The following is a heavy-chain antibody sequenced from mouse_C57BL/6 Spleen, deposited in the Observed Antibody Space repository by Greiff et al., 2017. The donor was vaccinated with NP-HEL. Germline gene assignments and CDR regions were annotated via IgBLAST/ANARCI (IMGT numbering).Heavy chain of an antibody. D-gene: IGHD1-1*01. CDR2: ISYDGSN. J-gene: IGHJ1*03. CDR1: GYSITSGYY. V-gene: IGHV3-6*01. CDR3: ARHGTVPWYFDV. Sequence: EVKLMESGPGLVKPSQSLSLTCSVTGYSITSGYYWNWIRQFPGNKLEWMGYISYDGSNNYNPSLKNRISITRDTSKNQFFLKLNSVTTEDTATYYCARHGTVPWYFDVWGTGTTVTVSS.